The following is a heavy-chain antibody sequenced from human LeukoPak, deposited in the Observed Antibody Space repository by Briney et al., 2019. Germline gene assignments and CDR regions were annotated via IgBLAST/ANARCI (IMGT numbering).Heavy chain of an antibody. J-gene: IGHJ3*02. V-gene: IGHV3-23*01. CDR2: ISANGGNT. CDR1: GFTFSSYA. CDR3: AKDPQAFDI. Sequence: GGSLRLSCAASGFTFSSYAMTWVRQAPGKGLEWVSAISANGGNTYYADSVKGRFTISRDNSKNTLYLQMNSLRAEDTAVYYCAKDPQAFDIWGQGTMVTVSS.